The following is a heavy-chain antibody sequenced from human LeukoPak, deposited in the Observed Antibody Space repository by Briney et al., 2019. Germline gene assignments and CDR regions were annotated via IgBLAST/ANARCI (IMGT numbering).Heavy chain of an antibody. CDR3: ARGQYGYVWGSYSIGYFDY. V-gene: IGHV4-59*01. CDR2: IYYSGST. CDR1: GGSISSYY. J-gene: IGHJ4*02. D-gene: IGHD3-16*01. Sequence: SETLSLTCTVSGGSISSYYWSWIRQPPGKGLEWIGYIYYSGSTNYNPSLKSRVTISVDTSKNQFSLKLSSVTAADTAVYYCARGQYGYVWGSYSIGYFDYWGQGTLVTVSS.